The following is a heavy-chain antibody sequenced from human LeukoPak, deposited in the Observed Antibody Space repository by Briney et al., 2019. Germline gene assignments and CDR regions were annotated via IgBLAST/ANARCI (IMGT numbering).Heavy chain of an antibody. CDR2: ISWDGGTT. CDR3: ARSEWFGESIGIDY. D-gene: IGHD3-10*01. Sequence: GGSLRLSCAASGFTFDDYTMHWVRQAPGKGLEWVSLISWDGGTTYCADSVKGRFTISRDDSKDSLYLQMNSLRTEDTALYYCARSEWFGESIGIDYWGQGTLVTVSS. CDR1: GFTFDDYT. V-gene: IGHV3-43*01. J-gene: IGHJ4*02.